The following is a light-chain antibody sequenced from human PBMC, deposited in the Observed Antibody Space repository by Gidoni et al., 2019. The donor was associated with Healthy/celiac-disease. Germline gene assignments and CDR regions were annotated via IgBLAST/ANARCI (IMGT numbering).Light chain of an antibody. CDR2: AAS. CDR3: QQLNSYPFMYT. CDR1: QGISSY. J-gene: IGKJ2*01. Sequence: DIQLTQSPSFLSASVGDRVTITCRASQGISSYLAWYQQKPGKAPKLLIYAASTLQSGVPSRFSGSGSVTEFTLTISSLQPEDFATYYCQQLNSYPFMYTFGQGTKLEIK. V-gene: IGKV1-9*01.